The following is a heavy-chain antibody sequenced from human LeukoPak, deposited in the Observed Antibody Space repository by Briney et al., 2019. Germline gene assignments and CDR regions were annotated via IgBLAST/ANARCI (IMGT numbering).Heavy chain of an antibody. V-gene: IGHV4-4*02. CDR3: ARVYTSWSFDY. J-gene: IGHJ4*02. Sequence: SGTLSLTCGVSGGSITTTNWWTWVRQPPGKGLEWIGEVHLDGRTNYNPSLESRLTISVDLSENHISLRLTSVTAADTAVYYCARVYTSWSFDYWGQGTLVTVSS. CDR1: GGSITTTNW. CDR2: VHLDGRT. D-gene: IGHD2-2*02.